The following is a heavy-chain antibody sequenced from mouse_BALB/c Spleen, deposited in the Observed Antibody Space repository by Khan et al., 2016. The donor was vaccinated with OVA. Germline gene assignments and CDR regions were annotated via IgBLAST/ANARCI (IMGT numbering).Heavy chain of an antibody. J-gene: IGHJ3*01. CDR3: TGFGYLFAY. CDR1: GYTFTSYW. V-gene: IGHV1-5*01. D-gene: IGHD2-2*01. Sequence: EVQLQQSGTVLARPGTSVKMSCKASGYTFTSYWMHWVKQRPGQGLEWIGAIYPGNSDTSYNQKFKGKAKLTAVTSTSTAYMQLSSLTNEDSTVYYCTGFGYLFAYWGQGTLVTVSA. CDR2: IYPGNSDT.